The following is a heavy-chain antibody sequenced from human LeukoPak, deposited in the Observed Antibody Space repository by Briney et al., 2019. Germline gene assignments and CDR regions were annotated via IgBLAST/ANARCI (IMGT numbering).Heavy chain of an antibody. Sequence: GASVKVSCKASGGTFISYAISWVRQAPGQGLEWMGRIIPIFGTANYAQKFQGRVTITADKSTSTAYMELSSLRSEDTAVYDCAREYVGCSSTSCYYFDYWGQGTLVTVSS. CDR1: GGTFISYA. V-gene: IGHV1-69*06. D-gene: IGHD2-2*01. J-gene: IGHJ4*02. CDR2: IIPIFGTA. CDR3: AREYVGCSSTSCYYFDY.